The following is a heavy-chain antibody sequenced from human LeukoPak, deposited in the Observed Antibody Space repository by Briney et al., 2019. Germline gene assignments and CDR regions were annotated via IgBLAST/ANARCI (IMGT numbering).Heavy chain of an antibody. V-gene: IGHV3-23*01. CDR1: GFTFSSFA. CDR3: ARDMVEKDSYYYYGMDV. D-gene: IGHD3-10*01. J-gene: IGHJ6*02. Sequence: GGSLRLSCAASGFTFSSFAMSWVRQAPGKGLEWVSTISDSGGGTYYADSVKGRFTISRDNSKNTLYLQMNSLRAEDTAVYYCARDMVEKDSYYYYGMDVWGQGTTVTVSS. CDR2: ISDSGGGT.